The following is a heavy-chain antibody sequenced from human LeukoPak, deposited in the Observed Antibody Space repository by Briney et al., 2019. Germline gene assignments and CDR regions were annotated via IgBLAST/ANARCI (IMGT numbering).Heavy chain of an antibody. CDR1: GGTFSSYA. J-gene: IGHJ5*02. V-gene: IGHV1-69*05. D-gene: IGHD3-22*01. CDR3: ARWHYDSSGYNNWFDP. CDR2: IIPIFGTA. Sequence: ASVKVSCKASGGTFSSYAISWVRQAPGQGLEWMGGIIPIFGTANYAQKFQGRVTITTDESTSTAYMELSSLRSEDTAVYYCARWHYDSSGYNNWFDPWGQGTLVTVSS.